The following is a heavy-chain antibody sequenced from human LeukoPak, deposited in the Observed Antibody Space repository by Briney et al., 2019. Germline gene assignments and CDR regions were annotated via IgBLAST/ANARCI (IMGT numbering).Heavy chain of an antibody. Sequence: GASVKVSCKASGYTFTSYGISWVRQAPGQGLEWMGGIIPIFGTANYAQKFQGRVTITADKSTSTAYMELSSLRSEDTAVYYCATNGMATTPNFDYWGQGTLVTVSS. J-gene: IGHJ4*02. CDR2: IIPIFGTA. V-gene: IGHV1-69*06. CDR1: GYTFTSYG. CDR3: ATNGMATTPNFDY. D-gene: IGHD5-24*01.